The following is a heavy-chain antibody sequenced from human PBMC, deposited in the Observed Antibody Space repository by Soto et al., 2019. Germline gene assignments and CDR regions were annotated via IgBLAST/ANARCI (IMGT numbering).Heavy chain of an antibody. Sequence: SATLSLTCTVSGGSLSSHYWTWIRQSPGKGLEWIGYVYFSGNTNYNPSLKSRVTISIDTSKNQFSLRLASVTAADTAFYYCGSVRPSGYVLSWGQGTLVTVSS. CDR3: GSVRPSGYVLS. CDR1: GGSLSSHY. V-gene: IGHV4-59*11. CDR2: VYFSGNT. J-gene: IGHJ5*02. D-gene: IGHD6-25*01.